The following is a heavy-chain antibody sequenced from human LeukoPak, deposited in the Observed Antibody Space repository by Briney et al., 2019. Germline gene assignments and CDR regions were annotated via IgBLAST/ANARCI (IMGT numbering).Heavy chain of an antibody. CDR2: IIPIFGTA. CDR1: GGTFSSYA. Sequence: GSSVKVSCKASGGTFSSYAISWVRQAPGQGLEWMGGIIPIFGTANYAQKFQGRVTITADESTSTAYMVLSSLRSEDTAVYYCAAKGSGYYYSFDYWGQGTLVTVSS. J-gene: IGHJ4*02. D-gene: IGHD3-22*01. CDR3: AAKGSGYYYSFDY. V-gene: IGHV1-69*01.